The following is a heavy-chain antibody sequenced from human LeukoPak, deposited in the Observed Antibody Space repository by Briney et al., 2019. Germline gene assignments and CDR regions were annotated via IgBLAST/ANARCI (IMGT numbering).Heavy chain of an antibody. Sequence: GGSLRLSCAASGFTFSSYAMSWVRQAPGKGLEWVSSITSGSSYIYYADSVKGRFTISRDNAKNSLYLQMNSLRAEDTAVYYCARDPYSGSYGNYYYYFMDVWGKGTTVTISS. D-gene: IGHD1-26*01. CDR2: ITSGSSYI. V-gene: IGHV3-21*01. CDR1: GFTFSSYA. J-gene: IGHJ6*03. CDR3: ARDPYSGSYGNYYYYFMDV.